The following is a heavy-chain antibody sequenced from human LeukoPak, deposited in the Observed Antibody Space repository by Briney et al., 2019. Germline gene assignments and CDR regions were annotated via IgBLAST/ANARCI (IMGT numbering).Heavy chain of an antibody. CDR2: ISSSGSTK. J-gene: IGHJ6*02. Sequence: GGSLRLSCAASGFTFSDYYMSWIRQAPGKGLEWGSYISSSGSTKYYADSVKGRFTISRDNAKNSLYLQMNSLRAEDTAVYYCARDGTQRYYDFWSGYSGYYYGMDVWGQGTTVTVSS. V-gene: IGHV3-11*01. CDR3: ARDGTQRYYDFWSGYSGYYYGMDV. CDR1: GFTFSDYY. D-gene: IGHD3-3*01.